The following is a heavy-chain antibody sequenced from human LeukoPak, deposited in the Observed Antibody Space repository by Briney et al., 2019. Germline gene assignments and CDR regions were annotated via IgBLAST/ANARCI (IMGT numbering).Heavy chain of an antibody. CDR1: GFTFSSYW. J-gene: IGHJ4*02. CDR2: ISSDGSST. Sequence: GGSLRLSCAASGFTFSSYWMHWVRQAPGKGLVWVSRISSDGSSTDYADSVKGRFTISRDNAKNTLYLQMNSLRAEDTAVYYCASRIPYDSSSYWGQGTLVTVSS. D-gene: IGHD3-22*01. CDR3: ASRIPYDSSSY. V-gene: IGHV3-74*01.